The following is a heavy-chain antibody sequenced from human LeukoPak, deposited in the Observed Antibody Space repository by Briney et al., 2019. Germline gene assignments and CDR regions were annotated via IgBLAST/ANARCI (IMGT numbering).Heavy chain of an antibody. CDR3: AREGVAAAGPYFDY. V-gene: IGHV4-59*01. Sequence: SETLSLTRTVSGGSISSYYWSWIRQPPGKGLEWIGYIYYSGSTNYNPSLKSRVTISVDTSKNQFSLKLSSVTAADTAVYYCAREGVAAAGPYFDYWGQGTLVTVSS. D-gene: IGHD6-13*01. J-gene: IGHJ4*02. CDR1: GGSISSYY. CDR2: IYYSGST.